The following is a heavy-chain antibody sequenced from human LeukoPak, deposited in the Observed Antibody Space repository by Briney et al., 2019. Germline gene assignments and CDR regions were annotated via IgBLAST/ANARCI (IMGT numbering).Heavy chain of an antibody. CDR1: GYTFTGYY. D-gene: IGHD3-3*01. Sequence: ASVKVSCKASGYTFTGYYMHWVRQAPGQGLEWMGWINPNSGGTNYAQKFQGRVTMTRDTSISTAYMELSRLRSDDTAVYYCAKGRTIFGVVYFDYWGQGTLVTVSS. V-gene: IGHV1-2*02. CDR2: INPNSGGT. J-gene: IGHJ4*02. CDR3: AKGRTIFGVVYFDY.